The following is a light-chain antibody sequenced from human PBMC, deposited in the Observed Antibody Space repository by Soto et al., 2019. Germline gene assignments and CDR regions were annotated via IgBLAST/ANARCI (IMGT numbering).Light chain of an antibody. V-gene: IGKV3D-15*01. CDR3: QQYDRWPPYT. CDR1: QSVSSN. Sequence: VVMTQSPATLSVSPGERVTLSCRASQSVSSNLAWYQQKPGQAPRLLIYGASTRATDIPARFSGSGSGTEFTLTISSLQSEDFAIYYCQQYDRWPPYTFGQGTKVEIK. J-gene: IGKJ2*01. CDR2: GAS.